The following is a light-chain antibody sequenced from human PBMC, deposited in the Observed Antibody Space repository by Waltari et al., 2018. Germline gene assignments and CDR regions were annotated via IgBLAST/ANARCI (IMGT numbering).Light chain of an antibody. CDR3: QSYDTSLSVV. J-gene: IGLJ2*01. V-gene: IGLV1-40*01. CDR1: GSNLGAGYD. CDR2: VTA. Sequence: QSVLTQPPSVSGAPGQRVSISCTGSGSNLGAGYDVHWYQHHPGKAPKLRIYVTATRPPGVPDRFFGSQSGTSASLAITALQAEDEAEYYCQSYDTSLSVVFGGGTKLTVL.